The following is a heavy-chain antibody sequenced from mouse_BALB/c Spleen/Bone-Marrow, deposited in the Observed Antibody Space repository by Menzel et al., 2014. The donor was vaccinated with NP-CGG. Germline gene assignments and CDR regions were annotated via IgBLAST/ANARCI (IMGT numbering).Heavy chain of an antibody. CDR1: GFTFXTYA. CDR2: IRSKSNNYAT. J-gene: IGHJ4*01. Sequence: EVQLVESGGGLVQPKGSLKLPCAASGFTFXTYAMNWVRQAPGKGLERVARIRSKSNNYATYYADSVKDRFTISRDDSQSMLYLQMNNLKTEDTAMYYCVYGYAMDYWGQGTSVTVSS. CDR3: VYGYAMDY. D-gene: IGHD2-2*01. V-gene: IGHV10-1*02.